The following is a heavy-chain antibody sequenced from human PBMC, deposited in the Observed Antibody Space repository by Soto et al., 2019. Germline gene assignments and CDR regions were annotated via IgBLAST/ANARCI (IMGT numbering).Heavy chain of an antibody. V-gene: IGHV3-48*03. CDR2: ITSSGSV. J-gene: IGHJ3*02. CDR1: GFTFSDYE. D-gene: IGHD5-12*01. Sequence: GGSLRLSCAASGFTFSDYEMNWVRQAPGKGLEWVAHITSSGSVMYADFVRGRFTISRDNADNSLYLQMSSLRAEDTALYYCTKEKSVMFSGYDAFEIWGRGTMVTVSS. CDR3: TKEKSVMFSGYDAFEI.